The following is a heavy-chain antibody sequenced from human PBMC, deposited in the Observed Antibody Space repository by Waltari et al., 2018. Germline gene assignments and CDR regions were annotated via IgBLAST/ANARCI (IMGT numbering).Heavy chain of an antibody. CDR1: GGSISSYY. J-gene: IGHJ6*03. CDR3: ARVRGSYGSGSYYNFNYYYYYYMDV. D-gene: IGHD3-10*01. CDR2: IYYSGST. V-gene: IGHV4-59*01. Sequence: QVQLQESGPGLVKPSETLSLTCTVSGGSISSYYWSWIRQPPGKGLEWIGYIYYSGSTNYNPSLKSRVTISVDTSKNQFSLKLSSVTAADTAVYYCARVRGSYGSGSYYNFNYYYYYYMDVWGKGTTVTISS.